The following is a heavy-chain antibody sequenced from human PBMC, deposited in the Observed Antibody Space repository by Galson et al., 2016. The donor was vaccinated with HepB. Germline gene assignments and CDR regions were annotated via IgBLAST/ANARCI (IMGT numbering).Heavy chain of an antibody. V-gene: IGHV4-61*01. CDR3: ARDQGGYFDI. J-gene: IGHJ2*01. Sequence: SETLSLTCTVSGGSVNNKTYYWSWIRQPPAKGLEWIGYIYYTGDTNYNPSVKSGVTISLDASKNQFSLGLTSVTAADTAVYYCARDQGGYFDIWGRGALVIVSS. CDR1: GGSVNNKTYY. CDR2: IYYTGDT.